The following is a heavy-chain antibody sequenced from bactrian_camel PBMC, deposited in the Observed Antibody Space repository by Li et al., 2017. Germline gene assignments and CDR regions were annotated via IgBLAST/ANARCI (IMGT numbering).Heavy chain of an antibody. Sequence: DVQLVESGGGSVPAGGSLKLSCEGSGFAFSVYFMAWFRQAPGKEREAVAGVDFDGTRAYTDSVKGRFTISRDVADKTLYLQMDRLNAEDTAMYYCAAVHPYFPVVPFATSDPAEYNYWGQGTQVTVS. V-gene: IGHV3S67*01. CDR1: GFAFSVYF. D-gene: IGHD1*01. CDR3: AAVHPYFPVVPFATSDPAEYNY. J-gene: IGHJ4*01. CDR2: VDFDGTR.